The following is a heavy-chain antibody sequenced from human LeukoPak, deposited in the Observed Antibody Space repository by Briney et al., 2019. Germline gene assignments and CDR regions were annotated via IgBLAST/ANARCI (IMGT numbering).Heavy chain of an antibody. D-gene: IGHD3-22*01. Sequence: GGSLRLTCAASGFTFNTYSMHWVRQAPEKGLEWVSFISSSSSYIDYADSVKGRFTISRDNTKNSLFLQMNNVRAEDTAVYYCARRGYYYDSSGYYSYEGRDYWGQGTVVTVSS. CDR3: ARRGYYYDSSGYYSYEGRDY. CDR2: ISSSSSYI. CDR1: GFTFNTYS. J-gene: IGHJ4*02. V-gene: IGHV3-21*01.